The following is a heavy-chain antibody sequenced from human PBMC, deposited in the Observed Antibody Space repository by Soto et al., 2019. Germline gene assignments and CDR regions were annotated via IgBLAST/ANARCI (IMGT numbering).Heavy chain of an antibody. CDR3: ARAYGGNPALFDP. CDR1: GFTVSSDY. V-gene: IGHV3-53*01. CDR2: IYTGGST. D-gene: IGHD4-17*01. J-gene: IGHJ5*02. Sequence: EVQLVESGGGLIQPGGSLRLSCAASGFTVSSDYMSWVRKAPGKGLEWVSVIYTGGSTYYADSVKGRFTFSRDNSKNTLYLQMSSLSAEDTAVYYCARAYGGNPALFDPWGQGTLVTVSS.